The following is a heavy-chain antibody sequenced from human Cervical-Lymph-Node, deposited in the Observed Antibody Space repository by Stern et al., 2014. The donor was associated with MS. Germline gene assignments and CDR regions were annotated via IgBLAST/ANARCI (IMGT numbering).Heavy chain of an antibody. Sequence: DQLVESGGGLVKPGGSLRLSCAASGFIFSKAWLSWVRQAPGKGLEWIGRIKSKTDGGTADYAAPVRGRFTISRDDSENTMYLQMNSLKVEDTGVYYCTTLYDMGYWGQGTLVTVSS. D-gene: IGHD3-9*01. V-gene: IGHV3-15*01. J-gene: IGHJ4*02. CDR2: IKSKTDGGTA. CDR3: TTLYDMGY. CDR1: GFIFSKAW.